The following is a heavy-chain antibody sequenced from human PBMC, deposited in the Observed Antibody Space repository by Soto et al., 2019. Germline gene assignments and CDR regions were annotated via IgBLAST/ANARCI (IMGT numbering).Heavy chain of an antibody. CDR1: GFAFSSYG. J-gene: IGHJ4*02. V-gene: IGHV3-30*18. Sequence: GSLRLSCAGSGFAFSSYGIHCGRHSPFKGLEWVALISYDGGNEKYTESVKDRFTISRDDSHNVAYLQMSSLRTEDTAMYYCAKDRYSGTYPTDFDYWGQGSLVTVSS. CDR2: ISYDGGNE. D-gene: IGHD1-26*01. CDR3: AKDRYSGTYPTDFDY.